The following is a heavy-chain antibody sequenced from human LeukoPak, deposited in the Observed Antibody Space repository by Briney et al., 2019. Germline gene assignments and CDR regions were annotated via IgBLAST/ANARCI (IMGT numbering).Heavy chain of an antibody. CDR2: IGIESGNT. CDR3: ARDHNYAFDN. D-gene: IGHD1-1*01. V-gene: IGHV3-48*04. Sequence: GGSLRLSCTASGFPFIDYSMNWVRQAPGKGLEWISYIGIESGNTNYADSVKGRFTMSADNAKNSLYLQTNSLRVEDTAVYYCARDHNYAFDNWGQGTLVSVSS. CDR1: GFPFIDYS. J-gene: IGHJ4*02.